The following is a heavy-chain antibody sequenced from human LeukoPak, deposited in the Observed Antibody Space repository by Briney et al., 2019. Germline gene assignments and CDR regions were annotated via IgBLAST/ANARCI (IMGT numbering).Heavy chain of an antibody. D-gene: IGHD2-15*01. J-gene: IGHJ4*02. CDR2: IHSNGGST. Sequence: GGSLRLSCAASGFTFSTYAIHWVRPAPAKGLEYVSAIHSNGGSTYYADSVKGRFTISRDNSKNTVYLHMGSLRAEDMAVYYCARWRGVVGFDYWGQGTLVTVSS. V-gene: IGHV3-64*02. CDR3: ARWRGVVGFDY. CDR1: GFTFSTYA.